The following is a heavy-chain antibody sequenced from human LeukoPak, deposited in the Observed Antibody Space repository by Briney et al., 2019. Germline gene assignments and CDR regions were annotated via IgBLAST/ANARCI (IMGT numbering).Heavy chain of an antibody. CDR3: AKDSSSSWYNYFDY. CDR2: IRYDGSNK. D-gene: IGHD6-13*01. J-gene: IGHJ4*02. Sequence: QSGGSLRLSCSATGFSFTNAWMSWVRQAPGKGLEWVAFIRYDGSNKYYADSVKGRFTISRDNSKNPLYLQMNSLRAEDTAVYYCAKDSSSSWYNYFDYWGQGTLVTVSS. V-gene: IGHV3-30*02. CDR1: GFSFTNAW.